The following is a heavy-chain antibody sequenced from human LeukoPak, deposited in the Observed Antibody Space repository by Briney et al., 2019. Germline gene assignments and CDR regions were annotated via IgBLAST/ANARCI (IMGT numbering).Heavy chain of an antibody. CDR1: GYTFTGYY. Sequence: ASVNVSCKASGYTFTGYYMHWVRQAPGQGLEWMGWINPNSGGTNYAQKFQGRVTMTRDTSISTAYMELSRLRSDDTAVYYCARGPHFYHDSSGYCVYWGQGTLVTVSS. D-gene: IGHD3-22*01. V-gene: IGHV1-2*02. J-gene: IGHJ4*02. CDR3: ARGPHFYHDSSGYCVY. CDR2: INPNSGGT.